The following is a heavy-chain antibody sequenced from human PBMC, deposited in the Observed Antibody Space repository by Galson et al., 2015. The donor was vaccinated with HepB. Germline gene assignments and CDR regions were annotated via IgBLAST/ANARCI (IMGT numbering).Heavy chain of an antibody. V-gene: IGHV2-70*11. J-gene: IGHJ5*02. CDR1: GFSLSTSGMC. CDR2: IDWDDDK. Sequence: PALVKPTQTLTLTCTFSGFSLSTSGMCVSWIRQPPGKALEWLARIDWDDDKYYSTSLKTRLTISKDISKNQVVLTMTNMDPVDTATYYCARNSDPGNYNWFDPWGQGTLVTVSS. CDR3: ARNSDPGNYNWFDP. D-gene: IGHD1-7*01.